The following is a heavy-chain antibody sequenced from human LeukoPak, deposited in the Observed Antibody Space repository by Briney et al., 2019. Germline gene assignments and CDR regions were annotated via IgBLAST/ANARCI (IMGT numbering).Heavy chain of an antibody. CDR1: GYTFTGYY. CDR2: INSNSGGT. V-gene: IGHV1-2*06. Sequence: ASVKVSCKASGYTFTGYYMHWVRQAPGQGLEWMGRINSNSGGTNYAQKLQGRVTMTTDTSTSTAYMELRSLRSDDTAVYYCARDESLYYYDSSGYYYYYGMDVWGQGTTVTVSS. CDR3: ARDESLYYYDSSGYYYYYGMDV. D-gene: IGHD3-22*01. J-gene: IGHJ6*02.